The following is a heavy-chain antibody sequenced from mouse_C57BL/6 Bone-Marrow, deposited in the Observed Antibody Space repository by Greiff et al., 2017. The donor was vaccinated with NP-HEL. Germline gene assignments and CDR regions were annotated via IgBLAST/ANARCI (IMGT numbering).Heavy chain of an antibody. Sequence: VQLKQSGPGLVKPSQSLSLTCSVTGYSITSGYYWNWIRQFPGNKLEWMGYISYDGSNNYNPSLKNRISITRDPSKNQFFLKLNSVTTEDTATYYCARFYYGSRFYAMDYWGQGTSVTVSS. CDR1: GYSITSGYY. J-gene: IGHJ4*01. D-gene: IGHD1-1*01. CDR2: ISYDGSN. CDR3: ARFYYGSRFYAMDY. V-gene: IGHV3-6*01.